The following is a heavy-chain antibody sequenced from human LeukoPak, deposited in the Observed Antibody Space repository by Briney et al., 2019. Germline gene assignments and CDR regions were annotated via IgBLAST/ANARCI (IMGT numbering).Heavy chain of an antibody. Sequence: GGSLRLSCAASGITFSSYGMSWVRQAPGKGLEWVSAISGSGGSTYYADSAKGRFTISRDNAKSTLHLQMNSLRAEDTAVYYCAKGIRYFEYWGQGTLVTVST. CDR3: AKGIRYFEY. CDR2: ISGSGGST. J-gene: IGHJ4*02. V-gene: IGHV3-23*01. CDR1: GITFSSYG.